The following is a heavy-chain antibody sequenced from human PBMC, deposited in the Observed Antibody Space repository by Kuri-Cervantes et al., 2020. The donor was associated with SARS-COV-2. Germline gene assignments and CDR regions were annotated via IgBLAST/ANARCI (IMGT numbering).Heavy chain of an antibody. D-gene: IGHD2-15*01. CDR1: GYSISSGYY. V-gene: IGHV4-38-2*02. CDR2: IYHSGST. CDR3: ARRPGQSVGFDY. J-gene: IGHJ4*02. Sequence: SETLSLTCTVSGYSISSGYYWGWIRQPPGKGLEWIGSIYHSGSTYYNPSLKSRVTISVDTSKNQFSLKLSSVTAADTATYYCARRPGQSVGFDYWGQGTLVTVPS.